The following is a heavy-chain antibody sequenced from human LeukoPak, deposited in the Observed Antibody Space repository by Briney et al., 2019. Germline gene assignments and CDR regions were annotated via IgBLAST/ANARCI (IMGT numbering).Heavy chain of an antibody. J-gene: IGHJ6*03. CDR3: ARELLTYSNHKLGHYMDV. CDR1: GFTFSSFG. V-gene: IGHV3-21*01. D-gene: IGHD4-11*01. Sequence: GGSLRLSCAASGFTFSSFGMNWVRQAPGKGLEWVSCISSSSNYIYYADSVKGRFTISRENAKNSLYLQMNSLRAEDTAVYYCARELLTYSNHKLGHYMDVWGKGTTVTVSS. CDR2: ISSSSNYI.